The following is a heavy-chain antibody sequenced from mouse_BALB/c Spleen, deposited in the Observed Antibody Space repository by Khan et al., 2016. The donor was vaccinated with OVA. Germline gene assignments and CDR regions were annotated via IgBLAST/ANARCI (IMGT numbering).Heavy chain of an antibody. Sequence: EVQLQESGPGLVKPSQSLSLTCTVTGYSITSDYAWNWIRQFPGNNLEWMGYIRYSGNTKYTPSLKSRISITRDTSKNQFFLQLNSVTIEDTATYYCARIKGGDFDYWGQGTTLTVSS. CDR1: GYSITSDYA. J-gene: IGHJ2*01. CDR3: ARIKGGDFDY. V-gene: IGHV3-2*02. CDR2: IRYSGNT.